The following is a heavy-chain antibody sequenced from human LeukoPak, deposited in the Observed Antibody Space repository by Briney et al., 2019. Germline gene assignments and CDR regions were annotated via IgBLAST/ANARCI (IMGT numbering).Heavy chain of an antibody. CDR3: ARDDYSTTAGYYYYGMDV. J-gene: IGHJ6*02. V-gene: IGHV1-69*13. Sequence: ASVKVSCKASGGTFSSYAISWVRQAPGQGLEWMGGIIPIFGTANYAQKFQGRVTITADESTSTAYMELSSLGSEDTAVYYCARDDYSTTAGYYYYGMDVWGQGTTVTVSS. D-gene: IGHD4-11*01. CDR2: IIPIFGTA. CDR1: GGTFSSYA.